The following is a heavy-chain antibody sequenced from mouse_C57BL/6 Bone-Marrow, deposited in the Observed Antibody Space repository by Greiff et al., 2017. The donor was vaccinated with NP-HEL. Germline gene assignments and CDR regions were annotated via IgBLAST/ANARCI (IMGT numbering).Heavy chain of an antibody. J-gene: IGHJ4*01. Sequence: EVQLQQSGPELVKPGASVKISCKASGYTFTDYYMNWVKQSHGKSLEWIGDINPNNGGTSYNQKFKGKATLTVDKSSSTAYMELRSLTSEDSAVYYCARSREFITTVVAPYYAMDYWGQGTSVTVSS. CDR1: GYTFTDYY. V-gene: IGHV1-26*01. D-gene: IGHD1-1*01. CDR2: INPNNGGT. CDR3: ARSREFITTVVAPYYAMDY.